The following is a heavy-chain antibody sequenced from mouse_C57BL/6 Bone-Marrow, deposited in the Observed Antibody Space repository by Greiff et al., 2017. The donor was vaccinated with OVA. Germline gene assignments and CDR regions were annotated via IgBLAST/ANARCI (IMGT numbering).Heavy chain of an antibody. V-gene: IGHV1-80*01. CDR1: GYAFSSYW. Sequence: QVQLKESGAELVKPGASVKISCKASGYAFSSYWMNWVKQRPGKGLEWIGQIYPGDGDTNYNGKFKGKATLTADKSSSTAYMQLSSLTSEDSAVYFCARRWLLLAMDYWGQGTSVTVSS. CDR2: IYPGDGDT. J-gene: IGHJ4*01. CDR3: ARRWLLLAMDY. D-gene: IGHD2-3*01.